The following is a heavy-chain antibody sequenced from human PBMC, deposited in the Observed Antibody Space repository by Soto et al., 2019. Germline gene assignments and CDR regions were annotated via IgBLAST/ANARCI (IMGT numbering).Heavy chain of an antibody. D-gene: IGHD1-26*01. J-gene: IGHJ5*02. CDR1: GYIFSNYY. CDR3: ARDVGDSGSHWFDP. Sequence: QVQLVQSGAEVKKPGASVKVSCKASGYIFSNYYIHWVRQAPGQGLEWMGIINPSGSSTRYAQKFQGRVTMTRDTSSSTVYMELSSLRFDDTAVYYCARDVGDSGSHWFDPWGQGRLVTVSS. CDR2: INPSGSST. V-gene: IGHV1-46*01.